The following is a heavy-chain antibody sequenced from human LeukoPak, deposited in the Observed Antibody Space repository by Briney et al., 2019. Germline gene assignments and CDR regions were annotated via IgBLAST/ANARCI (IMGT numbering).Heavy chain of an antibody. CDR2: VFSGGDT. J-gene: IGHJ6*02. CDR3: ARSHYYDSSGYFSYNYGLDV. V-gene: IGHV3-53*01. D-gene: IGHD3-22*01. CDR1: GFTVSSNY. Sequence: PGGSLRLSCAASGFTVSSNYINWVRQAPGKGLEWVSVVFSGGDTYYADSVKGRFTISRDNAKNTLDLQMDSLRAEDTAVYYCARSHYYDSSGYFSYNYGLDVWGQGTTVTVSS.